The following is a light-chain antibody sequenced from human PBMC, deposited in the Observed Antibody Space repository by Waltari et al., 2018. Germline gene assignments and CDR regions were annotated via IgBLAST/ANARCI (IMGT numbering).Light chain of an antibody. CDR1: SSDVGAYNY. Sequence: QSAPTQPPSVSGSPGQSVTFSCTGTSSDVGAYNYVSWYQQHPGKAPKLMIYGVSNRPSGVSDRFSGSKSGNTASLTISGLQAEDEADYYCCSYTTRTTFLFGGGTRLTVL. J-gene: IGLJ2*01. CDR2: GVS. CDR3: CSYTTRTTFL. V-gene: IGLV2-14*01.